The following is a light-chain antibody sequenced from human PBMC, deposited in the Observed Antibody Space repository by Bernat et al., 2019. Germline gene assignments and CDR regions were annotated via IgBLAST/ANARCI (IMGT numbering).Light chain of an antibody. CDR2: GVT. Sequence: QSALTQPASVSGSPGQSITISCNGTSRDIGNYNLVSWYQHHPGTAPTLLIYGVTRRPSGVSNRFSGSKSGHTASLTISGLEADDDADYYCCSYAGRTTFWVFGGGTKLTLL. CDR1: SRDIGNYNL. V-gene: IGLV2-23*02. J-gene: IGLJ3*02. CDR3: CSYAGRTTFWV.